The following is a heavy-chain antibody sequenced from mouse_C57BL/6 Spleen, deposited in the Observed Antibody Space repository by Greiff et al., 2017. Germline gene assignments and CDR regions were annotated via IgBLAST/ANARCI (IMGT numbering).Heavy chain of an antibody. V-gene: IGHV1-18*01. D-gene: IGHD2-3*01. CDR1: GYTFPDYN. Sequence: VTLQQSGPELVKPGASVKIPCKASGYTFPDYNMDWVQQSHGKRLEWIGDINPNNGGTIYNQKLKGQATLTVDKSSSTAYMELRSLTSEDTAVYYCARGDGYYDYAMDYWGQGTSVTASS. CDR3: ARGDGYYDYAMDY. CDR2: INPNNGGT. J-gene: IGHJ4*01.